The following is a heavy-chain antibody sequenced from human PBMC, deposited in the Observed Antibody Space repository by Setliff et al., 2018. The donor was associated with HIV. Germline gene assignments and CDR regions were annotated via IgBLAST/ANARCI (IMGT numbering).Heavy chain of an antibody. Sequence: SETLSLTCIVSGVSTISSSSSYYWGWIRQPPGKGLEWIGYISHSGITYYNPSLKSRVTISVDTSKNHFSLDLYSVTAADTAVYYCARDHNSGTLHAFDLWGQGTKVTVSS. CDR3: ARDHNSGTLHAFDL. D-gene: IGHD1-26*01. CDR1: GVSTISSSSSYY. CDR2: ISHSGIT. V-gene: IGHV4-39*02. J-gene: IGHJ3*01.